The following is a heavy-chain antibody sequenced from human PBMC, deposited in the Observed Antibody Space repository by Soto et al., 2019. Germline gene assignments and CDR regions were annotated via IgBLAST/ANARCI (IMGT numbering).Heavy chain of an antibody. CDR1: GLTFSSYG. J-gene: IGHJ4*02. CDR2: ISYDGSNK. D-gene: IGHD5-12*01. V-gene: IGHV3-30*18. Sequence: QVQLVESGGGVVQPGRSLRLSCAASGLTFSSYGMHWVRQAPGKGLEWVAVISYDGSNKYYADSVKGRFTISRDNSKNTLYLQMNSLRAEDTAVYYCAKSSTYGGYSYWGQGTLVTVSS. CDR3: AKSSTYGGYSY.